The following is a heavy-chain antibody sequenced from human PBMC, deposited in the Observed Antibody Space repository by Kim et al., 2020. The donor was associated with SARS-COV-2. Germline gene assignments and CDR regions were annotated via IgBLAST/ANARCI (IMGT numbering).Heavy chain of an antibody. V-gene: IGHV1-18*01. CDR3: ARYYYYYYGMDV. J-gene: IGHJ6*02. Sequence: NYAQKLQGRVTMTTDTSTSTAYMELRSLRSDDTAVYYCARYYYYYYGMDVWGQGTTVTVSS.